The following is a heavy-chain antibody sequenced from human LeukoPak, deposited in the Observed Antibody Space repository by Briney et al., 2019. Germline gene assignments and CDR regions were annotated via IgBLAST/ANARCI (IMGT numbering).Heavy chain of an antibody. Sequence: GGSLRLSCAASGFTFSTYSMNWVRQAPGKGLEWVSFISSSSSAIYYADSVKGRFTISRDDAQNSLYLQMNSLRDGDTAVYYCARLRHPNCSGGSCLIYNWFDPWGQGTLVTVSS. CDR1: GFTFSTYS. CDR2: ISSSSSAI. J-gene: IGHJ5*02. CDR3: ARLRHPNCSGGSCLIYNWFDP. V-gene: IGHV3-48*02. D-gene: IGHD2-15*01.